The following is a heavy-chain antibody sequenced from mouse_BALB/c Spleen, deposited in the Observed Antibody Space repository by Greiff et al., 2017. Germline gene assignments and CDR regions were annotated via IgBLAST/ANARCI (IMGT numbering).Heavy chain of an antibody. D-gene: IGHD2-9*01. CDR3: ARAPAYYGNDDYAMDY. V-gene: IGHV2-9*02. CDR2: IWAGGST. J-gene: IGHJ4*01. CDR1: GFSLTSYG. Sequence: VKLVESGPGLVAPSQSLSITCTVSGFSLTSYGVHWVRQPPGKGLEWLGVIWAGGSTNYNSALMSRLSISKDNSKSQVFLKMNSLQTDDTAMYYCARAPAYYGNDDYAMDYWGQGTSVTVSS.